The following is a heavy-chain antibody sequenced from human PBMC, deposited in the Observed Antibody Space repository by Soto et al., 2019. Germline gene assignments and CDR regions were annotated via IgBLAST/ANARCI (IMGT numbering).Heavy chain of an antibody. J-gene: IGHJ4*02. V-gene: IGHV3-33*01. CDR3: ARDRYSSGWYDLDY. D-gene: IGHD6-19*01. Sequence: QVQLVESGGGVVQPGKSLRLSCAASGFTFSSYGMQWVRQAPGKGLEWVSVIWYDGSDKYYADSVKGRFTISRDNSKNTLYLQMNSLSAEDTAVYYCARDRYSSGWYDLDYWGQGTLVTVSS. CDR2: IWYDGSDK. CDR1: GFTFSSYG.